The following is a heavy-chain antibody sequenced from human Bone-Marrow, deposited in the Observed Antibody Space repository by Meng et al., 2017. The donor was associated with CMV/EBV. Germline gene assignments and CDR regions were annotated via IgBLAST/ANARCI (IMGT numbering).Heavy chain of an antibody. J-gene: IGHJ4*02. D-gene: IGHD3-22*01. V-gene: IGHV3-21*01. CDR3: ARDTYYYDSSGYYRPKYPDY. CDR2: ISSSSSYI. Sequence: GESLKISCAASGFTFSSYSMNWVRQAPGKGLEWVSSISSSSSYIYYADSVKGRFTISRDNAKNSLYLQMNSLRAEDTAVYYCARDTYYYDSSGYYRPKYPDYWGQRTLVNVAS. CDR1: GFTFSSYS.